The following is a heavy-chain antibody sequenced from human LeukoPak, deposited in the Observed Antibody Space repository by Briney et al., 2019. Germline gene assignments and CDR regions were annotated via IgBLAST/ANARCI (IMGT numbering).Heavy chain of an antibody. CDR1: GGSFSGYY. D-gene: IGHD2-2*02. Sequence: SETLSLTCAVYGGSFSGYYWSWIRQPPGKGLEWIGEINHSGSTNYNPSLKSRVTISVDTSKNQVSLKLNSVTAADTAVYYCASFRWAIGFEYWGQGTLVTVSS. CDR3: ASFRWAIGFEY. J-gene: IGHJ4*02. CDR2: INHSGST. V-gene: IGHV4-34*01.